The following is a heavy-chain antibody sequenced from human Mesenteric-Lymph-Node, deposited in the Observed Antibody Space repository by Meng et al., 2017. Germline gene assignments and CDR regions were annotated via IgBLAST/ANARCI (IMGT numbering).Heavy chain of an antibody. CDR1: GFTFSSYA. CDR3: ARDAVIAAAGRSPFDY. D-gene: IGHD6-13*01. V-gene: IGHV3-23*01. CDR2: ISGSGGST. J-gene: IGHJ4*02. Sequence: GESLKISCAASGFTFSSYAMSWVRQAPGKGLEWVSAISGSGGSTYYADSVKGRFTISRDNSKNTLYLQMNSLRAEDTAVYYCARDAVIAAAGRSPFDYWGQGTLVTVSS.